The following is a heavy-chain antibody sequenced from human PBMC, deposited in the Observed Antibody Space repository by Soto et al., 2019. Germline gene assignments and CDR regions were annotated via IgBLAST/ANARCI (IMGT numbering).Heavy chain of an antibody. CDR2: IIPIFGTA. CDR1: GGTFSSYA. CDR3: GGGGGVGATTGWD. D-gene: IGHD1-26*01. Sequence: QVQLVQSGAEVKKPGSSVKVSCKASGGTFSSYAISWVRQAPGQGLEWMGGIIPIFGTANYAQKFQGRVTITANISRGTASRGGSSLRSGDRAVYFCGGGGGVGATTGWDWGQGTLVTVSS. J-gene: IGHJ4*02. V-gene: IGHV1-69*06.